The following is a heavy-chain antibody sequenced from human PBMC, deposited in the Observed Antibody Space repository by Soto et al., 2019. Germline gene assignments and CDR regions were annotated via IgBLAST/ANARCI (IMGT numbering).Heavy chain of an antibody. J-gene: IGHJ6*03. Sequence: EVRLVESGGGLVKPGGSLRLSCAASGFTFSAFSMNWVRQAPGKGLEWLSSINEDSTYIYYGDSLRGRSTISRDNAKDSLYLQIDSLRAEDTAVYYCVRDFGRYFRSWYMEVWGDGAPVIVSS. CDR2: INEDSTYI. CDR3: VRDFGRYFRSWYMEV. D-gene: IGHD3-9*01. CDR1: GFTFSAFS. V-gene: IGHV3-21*02.